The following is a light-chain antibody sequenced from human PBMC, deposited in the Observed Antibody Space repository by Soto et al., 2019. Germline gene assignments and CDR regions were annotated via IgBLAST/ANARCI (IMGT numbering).Light chain of an antibody. CDR3: FSYAGSSYV. V-gene: IGLV2-23*01. Sequence: QSALTQPASVSGSPGQSITISCTGTSSDVGSYNFVSWYQQYPGKVPKLMIYEGTKRPSGASNRFSGSQSGHTASLTISGVQAEGEADYFCFSYAGSSYVFGTGTKVTVL. J-gene: IGLJ1*01. CDR2: EGT. CDR1: SSDVGSYNF.